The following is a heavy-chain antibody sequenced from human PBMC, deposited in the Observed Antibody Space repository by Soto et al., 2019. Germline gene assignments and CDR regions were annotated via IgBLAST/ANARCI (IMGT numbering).Heavy chain of an antibody. CDR2: IIPIFGTA. CDR1: GGTFSSYA. CDR3: ASGGTYYYGSGRKTYNWFDP. J-gene: IGHJ5*02. V-gene: IGHV1-69*12. Sequence: QVQLVQSGAEVKKPGSSVKVSCKASGGTFSSYAISWVRQAPGQGLEWMGGIIPIFGTANYAQKFQGRVTLTADESTSTAYMELSSPRSEDTAVYYCASGGTYYYGSGRKTYNWFDPWGQGTLVTVSS. D-gene: IGHD3-10*01.